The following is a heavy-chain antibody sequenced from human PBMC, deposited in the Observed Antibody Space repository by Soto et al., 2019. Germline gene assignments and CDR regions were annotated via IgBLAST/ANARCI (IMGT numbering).Heavy chain of an antibody. CDR3: AVYYYDSSGYLHYFDY. Sequence: SETLSLTCTVSGGSVSSGSYYWSWIRQPPGKGLEWIGYIYYSGSTNYNPSLKSRVTISVDTSKNQFSLKLSSVTAADTAVYYCAVYYYDSSGYLHYFDYWGQGTLVTVSS. D-gene: IGHD3-22*01. J-gene: IGHJ4*02. CDR1: GGSVSSGSYY. CDR2: IYYSGST. V-gene: IGHV4-61*01.